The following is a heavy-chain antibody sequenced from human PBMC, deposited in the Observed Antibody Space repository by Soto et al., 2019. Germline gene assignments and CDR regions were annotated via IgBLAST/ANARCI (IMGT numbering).Heavy chain of an antibody. D-gene: IGHD5-18*01. J-gene: IGHJ6*02. V-gene: IGHV1-69*13. CDR2: IIPIFGTA. CDR3: ASEIRSVDTATHYYGMDV. Sequence: SVKVSCKASGGTFSSYAISWVRQAPGQGLEWMGGIIPIFGTANYAQKFQGRVTITADESTSTAYMELSSLRTEDTAVYYCASEIRSVDTATHYYGMDVWGQGSTVTVSS. CDR1: GGTFSSYA.